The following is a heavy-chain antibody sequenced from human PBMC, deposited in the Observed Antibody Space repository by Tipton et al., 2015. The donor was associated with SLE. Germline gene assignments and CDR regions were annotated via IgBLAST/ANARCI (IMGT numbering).Heavy chain of an antibody. CDR3: ARGRDWGFDY. CDR1: GGSFSGYY. J-gene: IGHJ4*02. V-gene: IGHV4-34*01. CDR2: INHSGST. Sequence: GLVKPSETLSLTCAVYGGSFSGYYWSWIRQPPGKGLEWIGEINHSGSTNHNPSLKSRVTISVDTSKNQFSLKLSSVTAADTAVYYCARGRDWGFDYWGQGTLVTVSS. D-gene: IGHD3/OR15-3a*01.